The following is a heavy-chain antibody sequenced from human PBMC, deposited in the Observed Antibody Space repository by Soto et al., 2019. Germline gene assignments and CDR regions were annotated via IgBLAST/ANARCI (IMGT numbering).Heavy chain of an antibody. CDR1: GFTFSNAW. Sequence: GGSLRLSCAASGFTFSNAWMSWVRQAPGKGLEWVGRIKSKTDGGTTDYAAPVKGRFTTSRDDSKNTLYLQMNSLKTEDTAVYYCTTDPRFLEWLLSPWFDPWGQGTLVTVSS. CDR2: IKSKTDGGTT. CDR3: TTDPRFLEWLLSPWFDP. V-gene: IGHV3-15*01. J-gene: IGHJ5*02. D-gene: IGHD3-3*01.